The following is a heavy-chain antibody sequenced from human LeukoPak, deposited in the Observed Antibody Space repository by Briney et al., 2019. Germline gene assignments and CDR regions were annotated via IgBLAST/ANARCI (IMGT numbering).Heavy chain of an antibody. CDR3: ARLGPDYRRDGYNYADY. CDR2: IIPILGIA. Sequence: SSVKVSCKASGGTFSSYTISWVRQAPGQGLEWMGRIIPILGIANYAQKFQGRVTITADKSTSTAYMELSSLRSEDTAVYHCARLGPDYRRDGYNYADYWGQGTLVTVSS. V-gene: IGHV1-69*02. CDR1: GGTFSSYT. J-gene: IGHJ4*02. D-gene: IGHD5-24*01.